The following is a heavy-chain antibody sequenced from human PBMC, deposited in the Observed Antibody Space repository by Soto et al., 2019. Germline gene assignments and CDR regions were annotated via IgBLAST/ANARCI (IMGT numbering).Heavy chain of an antibody. CDR1: GFTFDDYA. Sequence: GGSLRLSCAASGFTFDDYAMHWVRQAPGKGLEWVSGISWNSGSIGYADSVKGRFTISRDNAKNSLYLQMNSLRAEDTAVYYCARTVVPAATPFDYWGQGTLVTVSS. V-gene: IGHV3-9*01. CDR3: ARTVVPAATPFDY. D-gene: IGHD2-2*01. CDR2: ISWNSGSI. J-gene: IGHJ4*02.